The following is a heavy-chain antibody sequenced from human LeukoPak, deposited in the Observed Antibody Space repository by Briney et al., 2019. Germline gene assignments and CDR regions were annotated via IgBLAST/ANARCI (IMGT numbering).Heavy chain of an antibody. D-gene: IGHD2-2*01. CDR2: INPSSGGT. J-gene: IGHJ4*02. CDR3: ARDVGEYCSSTNCYASRY. CDR1: GYTFTGYY. Sequence: ASVKVSCKASGYTFTGYYMHWVRQAPGQGPEWMGWINPSSGGTNYAQNFQGRVTMTRDTSITTAYMELSSLRSDDTAVYYCARDVGEYCSSTNCYASRYWGQGTLVTVSS. V-gene: IGHV1-2*02.